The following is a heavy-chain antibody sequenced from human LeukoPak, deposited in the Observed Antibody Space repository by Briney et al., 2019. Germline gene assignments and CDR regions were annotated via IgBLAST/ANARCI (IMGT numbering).Heavy chain of an antibody. CDR1: GYTFTGYY. CDR3: ARAGSVGVRGVIITVFDP. J-gene: IGHJ5*02. CDR2: INPNSGGT. Sequence: ASVKVSCKASGYTFTGYYMHWVRQAPGQGLEWMGWINPNSGGTNYAQKFQGRVTMTRDTSISTAYMELSRLRSDGTAVYYCARAGSVGVRGVIITVFDPWGQGTLVTVSS. D-gene: IGHD3-10*01. V-gene: IGHV1-2*02.